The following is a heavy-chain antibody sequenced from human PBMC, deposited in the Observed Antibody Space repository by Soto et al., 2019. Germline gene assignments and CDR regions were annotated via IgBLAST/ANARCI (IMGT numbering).Heavy chain of an antibody. Sequence: GGSLRLSCAASGFTFSSYAMSWVRQAPGKGLEWVSAISGSGGSTYYADSVKGRFTISRDNSKNTLYLQMNSLRAEDTVVYYCAKEELSRPMLSRGSADAFDIWGQGTMVTVSS. J-gene: IGHJ3*02. V-gene: IGHV3-23*01. CDR2: ISGSGGST. CDR1: GFTFSSYA. D-gene: IGHD1-26*01. CDR3: AKEELSRPMLSRGSADAFDI.